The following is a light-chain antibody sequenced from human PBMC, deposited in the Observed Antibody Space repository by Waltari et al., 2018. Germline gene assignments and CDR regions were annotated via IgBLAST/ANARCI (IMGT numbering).Light chain of an antibody. V-gene: IGLV2-14*03. CDR1: RSYVGAYNY. CDR3: GSYTNTGTIL. J-gene: IGLJ2*01. CDR2: YGT. Sequence: QSALTQPASVSGSPGQSIAISCTGTRSYVGAYNYVSWEQQHPGQAPRRMIHYGTYRDLGVSDRFDGSKSGNTASLTISGLQAEEEADYYCGSYTNTGTILFGGGTKLTVL.